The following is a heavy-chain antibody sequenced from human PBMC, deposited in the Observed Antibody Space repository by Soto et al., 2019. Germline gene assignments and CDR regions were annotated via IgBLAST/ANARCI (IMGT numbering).Heavy chain of an antibody. CDR2: IYYSGST. CDR1: GGSISSGDYY. V-gene: IGHV4-30-4*01. CDR3: ARHPPQRDYYDSSGYYDY. Sequence: SETLSLTCTVSGGSISSGDYYWSWIRQPPGKGLEWIGYIYYSGSTYYNPSLKSRVTISVDTSKNQFSLKLSSVTAADTAVYYCARHPPQRDYYDSSGYYDYWGQGTLVTVSS. J-gene: IGHJ4*02. D-gene: IGHD3-22*01.